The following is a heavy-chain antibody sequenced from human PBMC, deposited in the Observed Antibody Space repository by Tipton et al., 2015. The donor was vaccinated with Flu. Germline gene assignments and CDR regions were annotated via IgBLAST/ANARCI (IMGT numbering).Heavy chain of an antibody. D-gene: IGHD3-22*01. CDR2: IYYSGST. Sequence: TLSLTCTVSGGSISSYYWSWIRQPPGKGLEWIGYIYYSGSTNYNPSLKSRVTISVDTSRNQFSLKLSSVTAADTVVYYCARVRDYYDSSGYSTYYFDYWGQGTLVTVSS. J-gene: IGHJ4*02. CDR1: GGSISSYY. CDR3: ARVRDYYDSSGYSTYYFDY. V-gene: IGHV4-59*01.